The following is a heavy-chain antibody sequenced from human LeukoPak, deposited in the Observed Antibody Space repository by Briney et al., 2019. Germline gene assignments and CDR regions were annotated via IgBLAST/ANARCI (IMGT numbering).Heavy chain of an antibody. CDR3: ARGPGTTVTHFDY. J-gene: IGHJ4*02. V-gene: IGHV4-34*01. Sequence: PSETLSLTCAVYGGSFSGYYWSWIRQPPGKGLEWIGEINHSGSTNYNPSLKSRVTISVDTSKNQFSLKLSSVTAADTAVYYGARGPGTTVTHFDYWGQGTLVTVSS. D-gene: IGHD4-17*01. CDR1: GGSFSGYY. CDR2: INHSGST.